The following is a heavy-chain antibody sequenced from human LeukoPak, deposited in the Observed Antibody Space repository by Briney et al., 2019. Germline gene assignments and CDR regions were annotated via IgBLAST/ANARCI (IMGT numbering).Heavy chain of an antibody. D-gene: IGHD2-15*01. CDR3: ARLAYTNAAGWFFDL. V-gene: IGHV3-72*01. J-gene: IGHJ2*01. CDR2: TRNKAYKYTT. Sequence: GGSLRLSCAASGFTCSDHYVDWVRQAPGKGLEWVGRTRNKAYKYTTEYAASVKGRFSISRDDSKNSLYLQMNSLESEDTAVYYCARLAYTNAAGWFFDLWGRGTQVTVSS. CDR1: GFTCSDHY.